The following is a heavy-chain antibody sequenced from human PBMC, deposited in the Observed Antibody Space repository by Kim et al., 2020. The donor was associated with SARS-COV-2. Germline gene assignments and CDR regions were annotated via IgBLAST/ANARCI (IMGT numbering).Heavy chain of an antibody. CDR2: ISSSSSYI. V-gene: IGHV3-21*01. CDR1: GFTFSSYS. CDR3: ARDQFTIFGVVTGHYYYYGMDV. J-gene: IGHJ6*02. Sequence: GGSLRLSCAASGFTFSSYSMNWVRQAPGTGLEWVSSISSSSSYIYYADSVKGRFTISRDNAKNSLYLQMNSLRAEDTAVYYCARDQFTIFGVVTGHYYYYGMDVWGQGTTVTVSS. D-gene: IGHD3-3*01.